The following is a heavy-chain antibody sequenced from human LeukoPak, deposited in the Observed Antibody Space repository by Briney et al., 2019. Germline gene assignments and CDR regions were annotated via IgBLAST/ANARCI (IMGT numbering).Heavy chain of an antibody. V-gene: IGHV3-23*01. J-gene: IGHJ4*02. D-gene: IGHD1-26*01. Sequence: GGSLRLSCAASGFTFSSYAMSWVRQAPGKGLEWVSAISGSGGSTYYADSVKGRFTISRDNSKNTLYLQMNSLRAEDTAVYYCARDRTARIQGGYFDFWGQGALLTVS. CDR3: ARDRTARIQGGYFDF. CDR1: GFTFSSYA. CDR2: ISGSGGST.